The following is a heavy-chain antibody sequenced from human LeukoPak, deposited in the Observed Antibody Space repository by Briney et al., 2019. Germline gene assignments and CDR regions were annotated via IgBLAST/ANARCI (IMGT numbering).Heavy chain of an antibody. D-gene: IGHD2-21*01. CDR3: ARPVIGIAWFDP. J-gene: IGHJ5*02. V-gene: IGHV4-39*01. Sequence: SETLSLTCTVSGGSISSSSYYWGWIRQPPGKGLEWIGSIYYSGSTYYNPSLKSRVTISVDTSKNQFSLKLSSVTAADTAVYYCARPVIGIAWFDPWGQGTLVTVSS. CDR2: IYYSGST. CDR1: GGSISSSSYY.